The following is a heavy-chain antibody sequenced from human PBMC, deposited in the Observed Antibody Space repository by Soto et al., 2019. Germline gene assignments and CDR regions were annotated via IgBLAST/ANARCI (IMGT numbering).Heavy chain of an antibody. J-gene: IGHJ5*02. V-gene: IGHV4-4*07. CDR3: VRDGTKTLRDWFDP. CDR1: GASISGCC. D-gene: IGHD1-1*01. Sequence: SETLSLTCTVSGASISGCCWSWIRKSAGKGLEWIGRIYATGTTDYNPSLKSRVMMSVDTSKKQFSLKLKSVTAADTAVYYCVRDGTKTLRDWFDPWGQGISVTVSS. CDR2: IYATGTT.